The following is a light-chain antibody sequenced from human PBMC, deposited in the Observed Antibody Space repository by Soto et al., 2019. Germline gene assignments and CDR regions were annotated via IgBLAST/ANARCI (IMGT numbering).Light chain of an antibody. CDR1: ESVSSN. J-gene: IGKJ1*01. CDR2: GAS. V-gene: IGKV3-15*01. Sequence: EIVMTQSPATLSVSPGERVTLSCRASESVSSNLAWYQQKPGQAPRLLMYGASTRATGITDRFSGSGSGTEFTLTISSLQSEDFAVYYCQQYDDWHPWTFGQGTKVDIK. CDR3: QQYDDWHPWT.